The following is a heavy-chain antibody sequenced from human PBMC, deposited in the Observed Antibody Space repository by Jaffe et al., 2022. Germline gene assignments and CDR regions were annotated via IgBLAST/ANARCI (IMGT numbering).Heavy chain of an antibody. CDR3: TRDLGSGSYSYYYYYYYMDV. Sequence: EVQLVESGGGLVQPGRSLRLSCTASGFTFGDYAMSWVRQAPGKGLEWVGFIRSKAYGGTTEYAASVKGRFTISRDDSKSIAYLQMNSLKTEDTAVYYCTRDLGSGSYSYYYYYYYMDVWGKGTTVTVSS. CDR1: GFTFGDYA. CDR2: IRSKAYGGTT. D-gene: IGHD3-10*01. J-gene: IGHJ6*03. V-gene: IGHV3-49*04.